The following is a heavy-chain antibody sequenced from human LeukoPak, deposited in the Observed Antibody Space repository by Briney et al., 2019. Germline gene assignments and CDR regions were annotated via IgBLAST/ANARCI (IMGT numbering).Heavy chain of an antibody. V-gene: IGHV3-33*01. D-gene: IGHD3-16*02. J-gene: IGHJ4*02. CDR2: IWYDGSNK. CDR3: ARRDYVWGSYRYSPPDY. Sequence: GGSLRLSCAASGFTFSSYGMHWVRQAPGKGLEWVAVIWYDGSNKYYADSVKGRFTIPRDNSKNTLYLQMNSLRAEDTAVYYCARRDYVWGSYRYSPPDYWGQGTLVTVSS. CDR1: GFTFSSYG.